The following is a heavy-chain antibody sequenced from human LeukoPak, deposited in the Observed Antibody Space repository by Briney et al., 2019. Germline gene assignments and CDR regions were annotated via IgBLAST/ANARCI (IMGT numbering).Heavy chain of an antibody. D-gene: IGHD2-21*01. V-gene: IGHV4-30-4*08. CDR2: IYYSGST. CDR1: GGSISSGDYY. Sequence: PSETLSLTCTVSGGSISSGDYYWSWIRQSPGKGLEWIGYIYYSGSTYYNPSLKSRVTISVDTSKNQFSLKLSSVTAADTAVYYCARDLEKIGHTFDIWGQGTMVTVSS. J-gene: IGHJ3*02. CDR3: ARDLEKIGHTFDI.